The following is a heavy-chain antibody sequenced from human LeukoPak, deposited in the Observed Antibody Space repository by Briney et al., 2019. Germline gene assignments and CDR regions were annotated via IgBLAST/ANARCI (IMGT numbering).Heavy chain of an antibody. V-gene: IGHV3-23*01. CDR3: AKPSSSWYSGFDY. J-gene: IGHJ4*02. Sequence: GGSLRLSCAASGFTLSSYSMNWVRQAPGKGLEWVSAISGSGGSTYYADSVKGRFTISRDNSKNTLYLQMNSLRAEDTAVYYCAKPSSSWYSGFDYWGQGTLVTVSS. D-gene: IGHD6-13*01. CDR1: GFTLSSYS. CDR2: ISGSGGST.